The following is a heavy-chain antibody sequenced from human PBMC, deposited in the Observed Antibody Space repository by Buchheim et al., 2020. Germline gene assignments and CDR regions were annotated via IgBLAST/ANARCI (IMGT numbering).Heavy chain of an antibody. Sequence: EVQLVESGGGLVQPGGSLRLSCAASGFTFSSYWMSWVRQAPGKGLEWVANIKQDGSEKYYVDSVKGRFTISRDNAKNSLYRQMNSLRAEDTAVYYCARDDYSNYVGHGMDVWGQGTT. CDR3: ARDDYSNYVGHGMDV. CDR1: GFTFSSYW. D-gene: IGHD4-11*01. CDR2: IKQDGSEK. J-gene: IGHJ6*02. V-gene: IGHV3-7*01.